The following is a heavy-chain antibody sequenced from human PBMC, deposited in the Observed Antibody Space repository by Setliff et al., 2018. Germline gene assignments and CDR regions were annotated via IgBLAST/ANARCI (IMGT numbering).Heavy chain of an antibody. V-gene: IGHV1-2*02. J-gene: IGHJ6*03. Sequence: VASVKVSCKTSGYTFTGYFIHWVRQAPRQGLEWLGWINPKSGVTSYAQSFQGRIAMTRDTSINTVYMELNSLTSDDAAVYFCAREGGLQGATSYYYFYNYINVWGKGTKVTVSS. CDR3: AREGGLQGATSYYYFYNYINV. CDR2: INPKSGVT. D-gene: IGHD1-26*01. CDR1: GYTFTGYF.